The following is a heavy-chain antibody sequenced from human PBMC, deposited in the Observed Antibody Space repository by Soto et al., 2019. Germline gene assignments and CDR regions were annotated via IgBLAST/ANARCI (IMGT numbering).Heavy chain of an antibody. CDR1: GGSISSGGYY. CDR2: IYYSGST. Sequence: SETLSLTXTVSGGSISSGGYYWGWIRQHPGKGLEWIGYIYYSGSTYYNPSLKSRVTISVDTSKNQFSLKLSSVTAADTAVYYCARTPIYYDSSGSPFDPWGQGTLVTVSS. J-gene: IGHJ5*02. CDR3: ARTPIYYDSSGSPFDP. D-gene: IGHD3-22*01. V-gene: IGHV4-31*02.